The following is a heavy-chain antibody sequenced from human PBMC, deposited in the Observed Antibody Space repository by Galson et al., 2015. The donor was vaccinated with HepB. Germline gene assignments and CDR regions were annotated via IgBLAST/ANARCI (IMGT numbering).Heavy chain of an antibody. CDR1: GFTFSSYA. J-gene: IGHJ2*01. CDR3: ARAPGVVTEYWYFDL. D-gene: IGHD4-23*01. CDR2: ISYDGSNK. V-gene: IGHV3-30-3*01. Sequence: SLRLSCAASGFTFSSYAMHWVRQAPGKGLEWVAVISYDGSNKYYADSVKGRFTISRDNSKNTLYLQMNSLRAEDTAVYYCARAPGVVTEYWYFDLWGRGTLVTVSS.